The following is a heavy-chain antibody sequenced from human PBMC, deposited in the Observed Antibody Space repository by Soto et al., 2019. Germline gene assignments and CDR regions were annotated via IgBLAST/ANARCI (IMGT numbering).Heavy chain of an antibody. J-gene: IGHJ4*01. Sequence: GVSLRLSCAASGFTFSNAWINWVRQAPGKGLEWVGRVKSKNDGGTTDFAAPVKGRFAISRDDSKSMVYLEMNSLQTEDTAIYYCTTDSYITSIIVRFDYWGHGTLV. V-gene: IGHV3-15*07. CDR3: TTDSYITSIIVRFDY. D-gene: IGHD3-22*01. CDR2: VKSKNDGGTT. CDR1: GFTFSNAW.